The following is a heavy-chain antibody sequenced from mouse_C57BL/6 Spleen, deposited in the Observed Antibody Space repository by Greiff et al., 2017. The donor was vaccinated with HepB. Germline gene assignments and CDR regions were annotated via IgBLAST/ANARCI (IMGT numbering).Heavy chain of an antibody. D-gene: IGHD4-1*01. CDR3: ANANCDGYYFDY. J-gene: IGHJ2*01. Sequence: EVQLQQSGPELVKPGASVKISCKASGYTFTDYYMNWVKQSHGKSLEWIGDINPNNGGTSYNQKFKGKATLTVDKSSSTAYMELRSLTSEDSAVYYCANANCDGYYFDYWGQGTTLTVSS. CDR2: INPNNGGT. CDR1: GYTFTDYY. V-gene: IGHV1-26*01.